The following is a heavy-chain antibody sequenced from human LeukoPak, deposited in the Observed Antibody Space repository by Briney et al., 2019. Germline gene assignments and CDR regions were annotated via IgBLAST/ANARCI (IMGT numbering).Heavy chain of an antibody. D-gene: IGHD3-10*01. J-gene: IGHJ4*02. Sequence: PSETLSLTCAVYGGSFSGYYWSWIRQPPGKGLEWIGEINHSGSTNYNPSLKSRVTISVDTSKNQFSLRLSSVTAADTAVYYCARQIDGFGEFDYFDYWGQGTLVTVSS. CDR2: INHSGST. V-gene: IGHV4-34*01. CDR3: ARQIDGFGEFDYFDY. CDR1: GGSFSGYY.